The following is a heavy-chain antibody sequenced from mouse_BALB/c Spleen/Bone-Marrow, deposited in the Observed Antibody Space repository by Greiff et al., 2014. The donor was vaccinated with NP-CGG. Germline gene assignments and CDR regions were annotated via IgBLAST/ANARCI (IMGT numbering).Heavy chain of an antibody. J-gene: IGHJ4*01. Sequence: QVQLKESGPELVSPGVSVKISCKASGYTFTDYAIHWVKQSHSKRLEWIGIISPYSGNTNYNQKFKGKATMTVDKSSSTAYMELARLTSEDAAIYYCARDISDYVRAMDYWGQGTSVTVSS. CDR2: ISPYSGNT. CDR1: GYTFTDYA. V-gene: IGHV1-67*01. D-gene: IGHD3-2*01. CDR3: ARDISDYVRAMDY.